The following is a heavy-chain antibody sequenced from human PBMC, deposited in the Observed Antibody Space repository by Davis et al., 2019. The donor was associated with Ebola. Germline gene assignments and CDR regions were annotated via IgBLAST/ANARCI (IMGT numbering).Heavy chain of an antibody. D-gene: IGHD6-19*01. CDR3: ARVISNEQWLEFRYYYYGMDV. Sequence: GESLKISCAASGFTVSSNYMSWVSQAPGMGLEWFSVIYSGGSTYYADSVKGRFTISRHNSKNTLYLQMNSLRAEDTAVYYCARVISNEQWLEFRYYYYGMDVWGKVTTVTVSS. CDR2: IYSGGST. J-gene: IGHJ6*04. CDR1: GFTVSSNY. V-gene: IGHV3-53*04.